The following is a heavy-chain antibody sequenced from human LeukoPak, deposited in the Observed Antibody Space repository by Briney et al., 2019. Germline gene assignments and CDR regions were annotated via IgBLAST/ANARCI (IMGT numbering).Heavy chain of an antibody. D-gene: IGHD3-10*01. V-gene: IGHV3-23*01. Sequence: GGSLRLSCAASGFTFSNYAMTWVRQAPGEGLKWVSSLSGRGDNTFYADSVKGRFTISRDNSENTLHLQMNSLRAEDTAVYYCAKAYYYGSGSYYVAFDCWGQGTLVTVSS. CDR1: GFTFSNYA. CDR3: AKAYYYGSGSYYVAFDC. J-gene: IGHJ4*02. CDR2: LSGRGDNT.